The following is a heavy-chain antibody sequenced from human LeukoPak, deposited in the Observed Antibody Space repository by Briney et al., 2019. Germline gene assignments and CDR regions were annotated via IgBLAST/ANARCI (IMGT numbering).Heavy chain of an antibody. J-gene: IGHJ4*02. D-gene: IGHD3-22*01. CDR2: IYHSGST. Sequence: PSETLSLTCTVSGYSISSGYYWGWIRQPPGKGLEWIGSIYHSGSTYYNPSLKSRVTISVDTSKNQFSLKLSSVTAADTAVYYCARERDYYDSSGYYYGYFDYWGQGTLVTVSS. CDR1: GYSISSGYY. V-gene: IGHV4-38-2*02. CDR3: ARERDYYDSSGYYYGYFDY.